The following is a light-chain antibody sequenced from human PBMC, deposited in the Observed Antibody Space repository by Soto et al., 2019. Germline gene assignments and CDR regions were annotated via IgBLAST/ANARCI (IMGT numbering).Light chain of an antibody. CDR3: ATWDASLQSGV. CDR1: SSNIGSHL. J-gene: IGLJ3*02. V-gene: IGLV1-44*01. Sequence: QSVLTQPPSVSGTPGQRVTISCSGSSSNIGSHLVNWYQQVPGTAPRLLIYTNNQRPSAVPHRFSDSKSGTSASLAISGLQSEDEAHYYCATWDASLQSGVFGGGTKVTVL. CDR2: TNN.